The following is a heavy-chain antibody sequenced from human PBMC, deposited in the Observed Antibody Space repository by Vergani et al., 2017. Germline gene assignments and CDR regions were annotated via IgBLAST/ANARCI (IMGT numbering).Heavy chain of an antibody. V-gene: IGHV3-23*01. Sequence: EVQLLESGGGSVQPGESLRLSCVASGFRFREHGMNWVRQAPGKGLEWVSGISGHDHRTLYADSVKGRFTISRDNSKDTLFLQMNGLRPEDTGTYFCAKKGGSLYYYGVDVWGQGTTITVSS. CDR1: GFRFREHG. CDR2: ISGHDHRT. D-gene: IGHD1-26*01. CDR3: AKKGGSLYYYGVDV. J-gene: IGHJ6*02.